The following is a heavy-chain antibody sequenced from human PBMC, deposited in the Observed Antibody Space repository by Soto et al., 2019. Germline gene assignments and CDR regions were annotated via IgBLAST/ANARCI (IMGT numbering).Heavy chain of an antibody. CDR3: ARAYPVVTDV. V-gene: IGHV4-30-4*01. J-gene: IGHJ6*02. D-gene: IGHD2-2*02. Sequence: QVQLQESGPGLVKPSQTLSLTCTVSGGSMSRGNYYWSWIRQPPGKGLEWIGYIFYSGTTYYNPSLKSRVTISVDTSKNQCSLKLSAVSAADTAVYYCARAYPVVTDVWGQGTTVTVSS. CDR1: GGSMSRGNYY. CDR2: IFYSGTT.